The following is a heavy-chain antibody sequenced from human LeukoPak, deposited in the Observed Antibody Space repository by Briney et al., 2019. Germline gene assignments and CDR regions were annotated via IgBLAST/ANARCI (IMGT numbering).Heavy chain of an antibody. CDR3: ASDGYCSGSTWYSGVDYGMDV. CDR2: SNPNSGGT. D-gene: IGHD2-15*01. J-gene: IGHJ6*02. CDR1: GYAFTGYN. V-gene: IGHV1-2*02. Sequence: SVTLSCKASGYAFTGYNMHWVRQAPGQGLESMGWSNPNSGGTNYAQKFQGRVTMTRATSISTAYMELSRLRSDDTAVYYCASDGYCSGSTWYSGVDYGMDVWGQGTTVPLSS.